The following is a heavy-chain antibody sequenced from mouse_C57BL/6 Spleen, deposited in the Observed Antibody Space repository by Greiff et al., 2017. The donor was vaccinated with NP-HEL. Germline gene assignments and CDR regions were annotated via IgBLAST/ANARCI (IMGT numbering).Heavy chain of an antibody. J-gene: IGHJ3*01. D-gene: IGHD3-2*02. CDR1: GYSITSGYY. CDR2: ISYDGSN. V-gene: IGHV3-6*01. CDR3: ASKLRLRAWFAY. Sequence: EVQLQESGPGLVKPSQSLSLTCSVTGYSITSGYYWNWIRQFPGNKLEWMGYISYDGSNNYNPSLKNRISITSDTSKNQFFLKLNSVTTEDTATYYCASKLRLRAWFAYWGQGTLVTVSA.